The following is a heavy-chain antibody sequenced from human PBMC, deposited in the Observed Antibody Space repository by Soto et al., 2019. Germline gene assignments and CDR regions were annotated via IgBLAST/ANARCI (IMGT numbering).Heavy chain of an antibody. CDR2: INHSGST. V-gene: IGHV4-34*01. D-gene: IGHD2-2*02. CDR3: ARDIVVVPAAIRRKNWFDP. J-gene: IGHJ5*02. CDR1: GGSFSGYY. Sequence: PSETLSLTCAVYGGSFSGYYWSWIRQPPGKGLEWIGEINHSGSTNYNPSLKSRVTISVDTSKNQFSLKLSSVTAADTAVYYCARDIVVVPAAIRRKNWFDPWGQGTLVTVSS.